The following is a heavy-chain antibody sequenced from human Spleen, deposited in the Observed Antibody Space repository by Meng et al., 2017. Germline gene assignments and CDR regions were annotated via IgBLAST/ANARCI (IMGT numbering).Heavy chain of an antibody. CDR3: ARGPTTMAHDFDY. CDR1: GGSFSDYY. J-gene: IGHJ4*02. V-gene: IGHV4-34*01. CDR2: INHSGST. Sequence: VQRQEWGAGLLTPSETLSLTCVVSGGSFSDYYWSWIRQPPGKGLEWIGEINHSGSTNYNPSLESRATISVDTSQNNLSLKLSSVTAADSAVYYCARGPTTMAHDFDYWGQGTLVTVSS. D-gene: IGHD4-11*01.